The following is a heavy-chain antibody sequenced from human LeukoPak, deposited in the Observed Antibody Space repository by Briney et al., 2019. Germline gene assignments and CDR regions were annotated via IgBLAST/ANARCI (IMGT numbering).Heavy chain of an antibody. CDR3: AKGSVEASYIDY. J-gene: IGHJ4*02. CDR1: GFTFSNFA. V-gene: IGHV3-23*01. CDR2: LSGSGDST. Sequence: PGGSLRLACAASGFTFSNFAMSWVRLAPGRGLEWVSTLSGSGDSTHFADSVKGRFTISRDNSKNTLYLQMNSLRAEDTALYYCAKGSVEASYIDYWGQGTLVTVSS. D-gene: IGHD3-10*01.